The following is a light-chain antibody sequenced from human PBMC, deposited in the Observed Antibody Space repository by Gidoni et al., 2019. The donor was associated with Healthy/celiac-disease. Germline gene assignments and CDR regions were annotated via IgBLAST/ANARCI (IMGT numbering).Light chain of an antibody. V-gene: IGLV3-19*01. CDR1: SLRSYY. CDR3: NSRDSSGNHLVV. CDR2: GKN. Sequence: SSELPEDPAVAVALGQTVRVTCQGDSLRSYYASWYKQQPGQAPFLVIVGKNNRPSGIPVRFSGSSSGNTASLTITVAQAEDEADYYCNSRDSSGNHLVVFGGGTKLTVL. J-gene: IGLJ2*01.